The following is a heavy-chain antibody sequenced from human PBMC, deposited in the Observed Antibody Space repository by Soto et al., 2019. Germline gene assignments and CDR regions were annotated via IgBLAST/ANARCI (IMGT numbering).Heavy chain of an antibody. CDR3: ASDAFDI. Sequence: EVQLVESGGGLVQPGGSLRLSCAASGFTFSNYGVHWVRQAPGKGLEYVAAISGNGGSTYHANSVKGRFTISRDNSKNTVYLQMGSLRAEDMAVYYCASDAFDIWGQGKMVTVSS. CDR1: GFTFSNYG. J-gene: IGHJ3*02. V-gene: IGHV3-64*01. CDR2: ISGNGGST.